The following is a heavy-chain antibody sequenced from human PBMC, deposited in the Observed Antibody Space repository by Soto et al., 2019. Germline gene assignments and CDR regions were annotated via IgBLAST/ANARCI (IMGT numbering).Heavy chain of an antibody. CDR1: GYTFTSYG. J-gene: IGHJ4*02. CDR2: ISAYNGNT. D-gene: IGHD4-17*01. V-gene: IGHV1-18*01. CDR3: ARAVWLDYGDYVGFDY. Sequence: QVQLVQSGAEVKKPGASVKVSCKASGYTFTSYGISWVRQAPGQGLEWMGWISAYNGNTNYAQKLQGRVTMTTDTSTSTADMELRSLRSDDTAVYYCARAVWLDYGDYVGFDYWGQGTLVTVSS.